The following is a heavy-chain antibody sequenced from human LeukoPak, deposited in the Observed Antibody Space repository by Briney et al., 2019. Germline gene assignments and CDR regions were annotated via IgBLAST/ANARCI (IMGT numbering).Heavy chain of an antibody. V-gene: IGHV1-18*01. D-gene: IGHD1-1*01. J-gene: IGHJ6*02. Sequence: ASVKVSCKAFGDTFTNCAITWVRQAPGQGLEWMGWISGNNGDREYASKVQGRLSLSTDPSTGTALMELRSLRSDDTAVYYCARERRGQTWNHGIDVWGQGTTVIVSS. CDR1: GDTFTNCA. CDR3: ARERRGQTWNHGIDV. CDR2: ISGNNGDR.